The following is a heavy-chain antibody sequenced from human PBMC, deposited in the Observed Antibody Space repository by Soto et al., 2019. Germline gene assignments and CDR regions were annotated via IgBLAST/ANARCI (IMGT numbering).Heavy chain of an antibody. V-gene: IGHV3-15*07. CDR2: VRSKADGRTT. CDR1: TFIFSNAY. J-gene: IGHJ4*02. Sequence: EVPLMESGGGLVQPGGSLRLSCAASTFIFSNAYINWVRQAPGKGPEWVGRVRSKADGRTTDYAAPVIGRFTISRDNSKNTLYLQMDSLKTEDTAVYYCATTYTGSYSFYFDSWGQGTLVTVSS. D-gene: IGHD1-26*01. CDR3: ATTYTGSYSFYFDS.